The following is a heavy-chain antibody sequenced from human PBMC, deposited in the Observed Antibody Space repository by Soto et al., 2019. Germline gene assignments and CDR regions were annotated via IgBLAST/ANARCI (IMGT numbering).Heavy chain of an antibody. Sequence: QLQLQESGPGLVKPSETLSLTCAVSGGSISSSSYFWGWIRQPPGKGLEWIGSIYSGWSTYYNPSLKSRVAIYVDTCKNQFSLKLSSVTAADAAVYYCARPPDWGQGTLVTVSS. CDR1: GGSISSSSYF. CDR3: ARPPD. J-gene: IGHJ4*02. V-gene: IGHV4-39*01. CDR2: IYSGWST.